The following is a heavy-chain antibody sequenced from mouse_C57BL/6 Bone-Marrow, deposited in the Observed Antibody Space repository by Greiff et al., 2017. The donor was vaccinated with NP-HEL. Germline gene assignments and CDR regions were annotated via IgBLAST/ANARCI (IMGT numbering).Heavy chain of an antibody. CDR3: ARVEDYGSSLYYFDY. D-gene: IGHD1-1*01. V-gene: IGHV1-55*01. J-gene: IGHJ2*01. CDR1: GYTFTSYW. Sequence: VQLQQPGAELVKPGASVKMSCKASGYTFTSYWITWVKQRPGQGLEWIGDIYPGSGSTNYNEKFKSKATLTVDTSSSTAYMQLSSLTSEDSAVYYCARVEDYGSSLYYFDYWGQGTTLTVSS. CDR2: IYPGSGST.